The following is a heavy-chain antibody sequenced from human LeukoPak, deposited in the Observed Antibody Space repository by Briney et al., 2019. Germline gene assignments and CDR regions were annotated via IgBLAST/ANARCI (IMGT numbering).Heavy chain of an antibody. CDR2: MNEYGSEK. Sequence: GGSLRLSCAASGFTFSNYWINRVRQAPGKGLEWVANMNEYGSEKYYVDSVRGRFTISRDNAENSLFLHMNSLRVEDTAVYRCARVLYGSRVNVIDSWGPGTLVTVSS. J-gene: IGHJ4*02. D-gene: IGHD2-2*01. CDR1: GFTFSNYW. V-gene: IGHV3-7*01. CDR3: ARVLYGSRVNVIDS.